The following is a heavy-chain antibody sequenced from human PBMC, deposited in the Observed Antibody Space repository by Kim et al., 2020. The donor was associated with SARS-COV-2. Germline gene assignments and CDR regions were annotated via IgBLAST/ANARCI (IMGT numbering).Heavy chain of an antibody. D-gene: IGHD1-26*01. CDR2: ISSSGSSI. V-gene: IGHV3-21*01. CDR3: AGEGGKSSGSYYGATDY. Sequence: GGSLRLSCAASGFTFNSYSMNWVRQAPGKGLEWVSSISSSGSSIYYADSVKGLFTISSDNTKNSLYLQMNSLRAEDTAVYYCAGEGGKSSGSYYGATDYWGQGTLVTVSS. CDR1: GFTFNSYS. J-gene: IGHJ4*02.